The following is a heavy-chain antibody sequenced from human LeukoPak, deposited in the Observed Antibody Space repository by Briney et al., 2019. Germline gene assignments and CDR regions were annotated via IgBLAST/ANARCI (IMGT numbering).Heavy chain of an antibody. D-gene: IGHD3-10*01. Sequence: PSETLSLTCSVSGDSISRFYWSWVRQPPGKGLEWIGYTGDTNYNPSLKSRVTISLDASKSQFSLKLSSVTAADTAVYYCARDRDYYGSGLDYWGQGTLVTVSS. V-gene: IGHV4-59*01. CDR2: YTGDT. CDR3: ARDRDYYGSGLDY. J-gene: IGHJ4*02. CDR1: GDSISRFY.